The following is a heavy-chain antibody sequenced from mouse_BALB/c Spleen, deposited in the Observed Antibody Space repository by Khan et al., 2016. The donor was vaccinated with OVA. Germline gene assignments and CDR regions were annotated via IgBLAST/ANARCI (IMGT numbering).Heavy chain of an antibody. J-gene: IGHJ2*01. CDR1: GLTFSNYW. CDR3: WIRL. V-gene: IGHV6-6*02. Sequence: EVKLEESGGGLVQPGGTMKLSCVASGLTFSNYWLTWVRQSPEPGLEWVAEIRLKSDDYVTHYAESVTGRLTISRDDSKSSVYLQMNNLRAEDTGIYYCWIRLWGQGTTLTVSS. CDR2: IRLKSDDYVT. D-gene: IGHD1-2*01.